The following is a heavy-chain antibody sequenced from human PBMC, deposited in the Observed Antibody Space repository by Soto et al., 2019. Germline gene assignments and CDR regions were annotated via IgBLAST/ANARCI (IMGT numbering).Heavy chain of an antibody. V-gene: IGHV1-69*13. CDR2: IIPIFGTA. D-gene: IGHD3-22*01. CDR1: GGTFSSYA. Sequence: SVKVSCKASGGTFSSYAISWVRQAPGQGLEWMGGIIPIFGTANYAQKFQGRVTITADESTSTAYMELSSLRSEDTAVYYCASVPRYYDSSGYFGYFDYWGQGTLVTVSS. CDR3: ASVPRYYDSSGYFGYFDY. J-gene: IGHJ4*02.